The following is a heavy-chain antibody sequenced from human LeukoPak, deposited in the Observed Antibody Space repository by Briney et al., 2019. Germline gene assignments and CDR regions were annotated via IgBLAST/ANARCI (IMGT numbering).Heavy chain of an antibody. J-gene: IGHJ4*02. CDR2: ISTYNGNT. Sequence: GASVKVSCKASGYTFTTYGISWVRQAPGQGLGWMGWISTYNGNTHYAQKFQGRVTMTTDTSTSTAYMELRSLRSDDTAVYYRARDPTEDFWSGFYSYFDFWGQGTLVTVSS. CDR1: GYTFTTYG. D-gene: IGHD3-3*01. CDR3: ARDPTEDFWSGFYSYFDF. V-gene: IGHV1-18*01.